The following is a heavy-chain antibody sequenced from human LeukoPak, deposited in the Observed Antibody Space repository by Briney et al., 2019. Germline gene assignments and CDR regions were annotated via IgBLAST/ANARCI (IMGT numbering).Heavy chain of an antibody. CDR3: ARQSYGYSSGWYTVRRTSYNWFDP. Sequence: PSETLSLTCAVYGGSFSGYYWSWIRQPPGKGLEWIGEINHSGSTNYNPSLMSRVTISVDTSKNQFSLKLSSVTAADTAVYYCARQSYGYSSGWYTVRRTSYNWFDPWGQGTLVTVSS. V-gene: IGHV4-34*01. D-gene: IGHD6-19*01. CDR2: INHSGST. CDR1: GGSFSGYY. J-gene: IGHJ5*02.